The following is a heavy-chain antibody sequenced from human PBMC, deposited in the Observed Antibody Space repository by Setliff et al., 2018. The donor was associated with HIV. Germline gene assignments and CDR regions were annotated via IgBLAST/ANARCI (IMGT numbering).Heavy chain of an antibody. CDR2: IDSSGTT. J-gene: IGHJ5*02. CDR1: GGSFGVYR. D-gene: IGHD3-10*01. V-gene: IGHV4-4*07. CDR3: ARDRHSSGLGSYGP. Sequence: SETLSLTCTLSGGSFGVYRWSWIRQSAGRGLEWIGRIDSSGTTDYKPSLQGRVAISVDTSRNQFSLRVTSVTAADTAVYFCARDRHSSGLGSYGPWGPGILVTVSS.